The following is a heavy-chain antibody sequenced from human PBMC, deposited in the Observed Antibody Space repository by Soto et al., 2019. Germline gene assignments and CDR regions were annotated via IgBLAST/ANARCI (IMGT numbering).Heavy chain of an antibody. V-gene: IGHV1-69*04. J-gene: IGHJ6*03. D-gene: IGHD4-17*01. CDR3: ARDQATVTLGYYYYYMDV. CDR1: GGTFSRYA. CDR2: IIPILGIA. Sequence: AASVKVSCKASGGTFSRYAISWVRQAPGRGLEWMGRIIPILGIANYAQKFQGRVTINADKSTSTAYMELSSLRSEDTAVYYCARDQATVTLGYYYYYMDVWGKGTTVTVSS.